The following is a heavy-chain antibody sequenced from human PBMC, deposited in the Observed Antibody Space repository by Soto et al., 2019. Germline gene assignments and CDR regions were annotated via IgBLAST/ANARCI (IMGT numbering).Heavy chain of an antibody. CDR1: GDSISSSSYY. D-gene: IGHD6-6*01. Sequence: QLQLQESGPGLVKPSETLSLTCTVSGDSISSSSYYWGWIRQPPGKGLEWIGSIYYSGSTYYNPSLMSRVTLSVDTSKNQLPLELTSVTAADTAVYYRARRALRESSAFVPSGAFDIWGQGTMVTVSS. V-gene: IGHV4-39*01. CDR3: ARRALRESSAFVPSGAFDI. CDR2: IYYSGST. J-gene: IGHJ3*02.